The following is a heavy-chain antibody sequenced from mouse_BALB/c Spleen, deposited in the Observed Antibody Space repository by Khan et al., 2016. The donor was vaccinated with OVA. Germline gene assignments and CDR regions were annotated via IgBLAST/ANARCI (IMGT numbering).Heavy chain of an antibody. CDR2: INPHIGET. V-gene: IGHV1-20*02. CDR3: ARIYGSDFDY. D-gene: IGHD1-1*01. Sequence: VQLKQSGPELVKPGASVKISCKASGYSFTGYFMHWVMQSHGKSLEWIGRINPHIGETLYNQKFKGKATLTVDESSSTAHMELRSLASEDSAVYFCARIYGSDFDYWGQGTTLTVSS. CDR1: GYSFTGYF. J-gene: IGHJ2*01.